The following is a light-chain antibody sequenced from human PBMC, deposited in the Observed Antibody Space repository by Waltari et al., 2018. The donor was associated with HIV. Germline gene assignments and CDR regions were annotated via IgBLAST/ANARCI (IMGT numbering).Light chain of an antibody. J-gene: IGLJ2*01. Sequence: QSVLPQPPSASRTPGQRVTISCSGSSSNIGSNTVNRYQKLPGTAPKLLIYSNKQVPAGVPDRFSVSKSGTSASLATSGRHSEDEADYYWTAWDDSLDGYVVFGGETKLSVL. CDR2: SNK. CDR3: TAWDDSLDGYVV. CDR1: SSNIGSNT. V-gene: IGLV1-44*01.